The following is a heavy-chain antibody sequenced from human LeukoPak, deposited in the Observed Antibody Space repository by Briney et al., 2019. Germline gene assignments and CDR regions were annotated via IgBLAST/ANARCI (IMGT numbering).Heavy chain of an antibody. CDR3: ARERYCSGGSCRTEYYYYYGMDV. D-gene: IGHD2-15*01. V-gene: IGHV3-7*01. CDR2: IKQDGSER. J-gene: IGHJ6*02. CDR1: GFTFSSYW. Sequence: GGSLRLSCAASGFTFSSYWMSWVRQAPGKGLEWVANIKQDGSERYYVDSVKGRFTISRDKAKNSLYLQMNSLGAEDTAVYYCARERYCSGGSCRTEYYYYYGMDVWGQGTTVTVSS.